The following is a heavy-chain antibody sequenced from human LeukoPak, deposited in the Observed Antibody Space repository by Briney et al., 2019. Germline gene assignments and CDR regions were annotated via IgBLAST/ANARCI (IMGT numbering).Heavy chain of an antibody. CDR2: MSFDGNFE. J-gene: IGHJ1*01. Sequence: GGSLRLSCAASGFSFADYSLHWVRQAPGKGLEWVALMSFDGNFENFADSVKGRFTISRDTARNTLYLHMGSLGVEDSAVYYCARVGETGTVTMELDLWGQGALVTVSS. D-gene: IGHD1-7*01. CDR1: GFSFADYS. V-gene: IGHV3-30*04. CDR3: ARVGETGTVTMELDL.